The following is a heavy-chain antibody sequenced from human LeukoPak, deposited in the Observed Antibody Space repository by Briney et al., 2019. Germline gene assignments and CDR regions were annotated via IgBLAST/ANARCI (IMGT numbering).Heavy chain of an antibody. CDR1: GFTFSSYG. Sequence: PGGSLRLSCAASGFTFSSYGMHWVRQAPGKGLEWVAVISYDGSNKYYADSVKGRFTISRDNSKNTLYLQMNSLRAEDTAVYYCAKDWVRYCSGGSCYSFDYWGQGTLVTVSS. D-gene: IGHD2-15*01. J-gene: IGHJ4*02. V-gene: IGHV3-30*18. CDR3: AKDWVRYCSGGSCYSFDY. CDR2: ISYDGSNK.